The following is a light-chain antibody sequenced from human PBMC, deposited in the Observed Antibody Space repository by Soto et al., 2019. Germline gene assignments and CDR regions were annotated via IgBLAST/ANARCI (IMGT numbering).Light chain of an antibody. CDR2: DVS. V-gene: IGLV2-14*03. J-gene: IGLJ1*01. Sequence: QSALTRPASVSGSPGQSITISCTGASSDVGGFDHVSWYQQHPGKVPRLLIYDVSSRPSGVSDRFSGSKSGNTASLTISGLQAEDEADYYRNSFTTTNTYVFGTGTKVTVL. CDR3: NSFTTTNTYV. CDR1: SSDVGGFDH.